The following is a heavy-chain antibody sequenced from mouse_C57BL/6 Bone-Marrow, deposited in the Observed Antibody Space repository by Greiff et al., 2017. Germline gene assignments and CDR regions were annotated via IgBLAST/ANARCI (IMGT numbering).Heavy chain of an antibody. D-gene: IGHD1-1*01. CDR2: IYPGSGNT. V-gene: IGHV1-76*01. CDR1: GYTFTDYY. Sequence: QVQLQQSGAELVRPGASVKLSCKASGYTFTDYYINWVKQRPGQGLEWIARIYPGSGNTYYNEKFKGKATLTAEKSSSTAYMQLSSLTSEDSAVYFCARGDYGSSYYAMDYWGQGTSVTVSS. J-gene: IGHJ4*01. CDR3: ARGDYGSSYYAMDY.